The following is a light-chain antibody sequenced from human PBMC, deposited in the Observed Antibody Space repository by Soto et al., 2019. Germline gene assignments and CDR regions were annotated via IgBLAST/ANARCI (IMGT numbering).Light chain of an antibody. Sequence: EIVMTQSPASLSVSPGDGATLSCRASLSVASNVAWYQQKPGQGPRLLIHGASTRAVGVPARFSGSGSGTDFTLTINSLQSEDFAVYYCQQYHNWPPQYTFGQGTKLQIK. CDR2: GAS. CDR1: LSVASN. CDR3: QQYHNWPPQYT. J-gene: IGKJ2*01. V-gene: IGKV3-15*01.